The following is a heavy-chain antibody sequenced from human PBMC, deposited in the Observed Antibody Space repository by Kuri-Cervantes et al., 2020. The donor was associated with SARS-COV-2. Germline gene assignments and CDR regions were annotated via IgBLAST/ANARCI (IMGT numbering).Heavy chain of an antibody. D-gene: IGHD3-10*01. Sequence: SETLSLTCTASGDSITSSRYYWGWIRQPPGKGLEWIGSMYYSGSTYYSLSLKSRLTISVDTSKNQFSLKLSSVTVADTAVYYCARGGSVSTASLLWGHGTLVTVSS. CDR2: MYYSGST. CDR1: GDSITSSRYY. CDR3: ARGGSVSTASLL. J-gene: IGHJ4*01. V-gene: IGHV4-39*01.